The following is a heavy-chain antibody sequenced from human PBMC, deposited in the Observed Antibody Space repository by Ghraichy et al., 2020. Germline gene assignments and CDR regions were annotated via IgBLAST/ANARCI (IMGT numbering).Heavy chain of an antibody. CDR2: MNPNSGNT. CDR1: GYTFTSYD. J-gene: IGHJ6*02. CDR3: ARDDFWSGYSRGHYYYGMDG. D-gene: IGHD3-3*01. Sequence: ASVKVSCKASGYTFTSYDINWVRQATGQGLEWMGWMNPNSGNTGYAQKFQGRVTMTRNTSISTAYMELSSLRSEDTAVYYCARDDFWSGYSRGHYYYGMDGWGQGTTVTVSS. V-gene: IGHV1-8*01.